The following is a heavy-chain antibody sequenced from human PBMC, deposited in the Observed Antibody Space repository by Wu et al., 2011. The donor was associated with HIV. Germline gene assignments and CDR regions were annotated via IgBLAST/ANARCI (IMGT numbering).Heavy chain of an antibody. Sequence: QVQLMQSGAEVKKPGASVKVSCKASGYTFTDYYMHWVRQAPGQGLEWMGWINPNSGGTNYAQKFQGRVTMTRDTSISTLYMELSWLRSDDTAVYYCARVDEVATILCDYWGQGTLVTVSS. CDR2: INPNSGGT. CDR3: ARVDEVATILCDY. V-gene: IGHV1-2*02. CDR1: GYTFTDYY. D-gene: IGHD5-12*01. J-gene: IGHJ4*02.